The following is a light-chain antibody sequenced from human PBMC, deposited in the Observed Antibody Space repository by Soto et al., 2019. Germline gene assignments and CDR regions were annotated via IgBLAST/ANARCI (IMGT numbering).Light chain of an antibody. CDR2: DNN. Sequence: QSVLTQPPSVSAAPGQKVTISCSGSISNIGKNYVSWYQQLPGTAPKVLIYDNNKRPSGIPDRFSGSKSGTSATPGITGLQTGDEADYYCGTWDSSLSAPNWVFGGGTQLTVL. V-gene: IGLV1-51*01. J-gene: IGLJ3*02. CDR3: GTWDSSLSAPNWV. CDR1: ISNIGKNY.